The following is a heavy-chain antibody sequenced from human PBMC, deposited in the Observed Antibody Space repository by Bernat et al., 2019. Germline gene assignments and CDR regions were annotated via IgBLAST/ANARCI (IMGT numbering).Heavy chain of an antibody. V-gene: IGHV4-4*02. CDR1: GGSISSSNW. J-gene: IGHJ6*02. D-gene: IGHD6-6*01. Sequence: QVQLQESGPGLVKPSGTLSLTCAVSGGSISSSNWWSWVRQPPGKGLEWIGEIYHSGNTNYNPSLKSRVTISVDKSKNQFSLKVSSVTAADTAVYYCARGDTSSSGYYYYGMDVWGQGTTVTVSS. CDR3: ARGDTSSSGYYYYGMDV. CDR2: IYHSGNT.